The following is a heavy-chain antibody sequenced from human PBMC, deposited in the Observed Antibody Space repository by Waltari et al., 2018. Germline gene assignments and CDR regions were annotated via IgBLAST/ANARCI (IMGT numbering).Heavy chain of an antibody. CDR2: IFYIGGT. CDR3: ARIALGGTSTDTFHI. J-gene: IGHJ3*02. Sequence: QLQLQESGPRLVQPSATLCLRCSVPGGSIISSHYYWGWIRPSPGKGPEWSGSIFYIGGTYYNPSHKSRVTIAVATSKNQFSLKLSSVTAGDTAVYYCARIALGGTSTDTFHIWGQGTMVTVSS. V-gene: IGHV4-39*01. CDR1: GGSIISSHYY. D-gene: IGHD1-26*01.